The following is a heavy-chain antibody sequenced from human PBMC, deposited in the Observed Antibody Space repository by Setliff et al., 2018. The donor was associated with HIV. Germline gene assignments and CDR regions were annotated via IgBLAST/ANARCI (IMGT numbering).Heavy chain of an antibody. V-gene: IGHV1-18*01. CDR1: GYTFTNYG. Sequence: GASVKVSCKTSGYTFTNYGISWVRQAPGQGLEWMGWVTASDGNTNYAQKFQGRVTVTMDTSTSTAYMELRSLKSDDTAVYYCARGKTWLRFLDYWGQGTLVTVSS. CDR2: VTASDGNT. CDR3: ARGKTWLRFLDY. J-gene: IGHJ4*02. D-gene: IGHD5-12*01.